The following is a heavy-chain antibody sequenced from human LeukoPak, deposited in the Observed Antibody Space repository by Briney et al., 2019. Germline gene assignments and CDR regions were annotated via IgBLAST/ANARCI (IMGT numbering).Heavy chain of an antibody. CDR2: ISSSGSTI. J-gene: IGHJ4*02. CDR1: GFTFSSYE. CDR3: ARLYYGSGSHYNEPSDY. Sequence: PGGSLRLSCAASGFTFSSYEMNWVRQAPGKGLEWVSYISSSGSTIYYADSVKGRFTISRDNAKNSLYLQMNSLRAEDTAVYYCARLYYGSGSHYNEPSDYWGQGTLVTVSS. D-gene: IGHD3-10*01. V-gene: IGHV3-48*03.